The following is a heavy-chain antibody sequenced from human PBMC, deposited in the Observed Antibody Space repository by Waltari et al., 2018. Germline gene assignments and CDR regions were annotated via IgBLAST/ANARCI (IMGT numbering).Heavy chain of an antibody. Sequence: EVQLLESGGGLVQPGGSLRLSCAASGFTFSSYAMSWVRQAPGKGLGWVSAISGSGGSTYYADSVKGRFTISRDNSKNTLYLQMNSLRAEDTAVYYCAKTKNYDSSGYWLWGQGTLVTVSS. V-gene: IGHV3-23*01. J-gene: IGHJ4*02. CDR2: ISGSGGST. CDR3: AKTKNYDSSGYWL. D-gene: IGHD3-22*01. CDR1: GFTFSSYA.